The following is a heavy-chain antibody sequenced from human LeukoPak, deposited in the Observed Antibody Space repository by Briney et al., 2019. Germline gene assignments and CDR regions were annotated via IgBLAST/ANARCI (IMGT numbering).Heavy chain of an antibody. CDR3: AKGVRLWFAFYFDY. CDR2: ISGNGYNT. J-gene: IGHJ4*02. V-gene: IGHV3-23*01. CDR1: DFTLGNYA. Sequence: GGSLRLSCAASDFTLGNYAMSWFRQAPGKGLEWVSSISGNGYNTYYAASVKDRFTISGDSSTNTLTLQMHRLRAEDTAVYYCAKGVRLWFAFYFDYWGQGTLVTVSS. D-gene: IGHD3-10*01.